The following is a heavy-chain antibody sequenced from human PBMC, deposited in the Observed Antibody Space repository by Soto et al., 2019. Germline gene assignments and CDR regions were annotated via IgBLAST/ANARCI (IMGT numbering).Heavy chain of an antibody. CDR1: GYTFTSYG. CDR2: ISAYNGNT. Sequence: ASVKVSCKASGYTFTSYGISWVRQAPGQGPEWMGWISAYNGNTNYAQKLQGRVTMTTDTSTSTAYMELRSLRSDDTAVYYCARDIVVVPADINYYYYYGMDVWGQGTRSPS. V-gene: IGHV1-18*04. D-gene: IGHD2-2*02. J-gene: IGHJ6*01. CDR3: ARDIVVVPADINYYYYYGMDV.